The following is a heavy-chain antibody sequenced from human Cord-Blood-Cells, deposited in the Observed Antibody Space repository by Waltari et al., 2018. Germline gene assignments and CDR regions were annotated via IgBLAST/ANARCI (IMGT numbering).Heavy chain of an antibody. Sequence: EVQLVESGGGLVQPGGSLRLSCAASGFTFSSYSMNLVRQAPGKGLEWVSYISSSSSTIYYADSVKGRFTISRDNAKNSLYLQMNSLRDEDTAVYYCARAVSEAYCGGECYWGSYYYYGMDVWGQGTTVTVSS. D-gene: IGHD2-21*01. J-gene: IGHJ6*02. V-gene: IGHV3-48*02. CDR3: ARAVSEAYCGGECYWGSYYYYGMDV. CDR2: ISSSSSTI. CDR1: GFTFSSYS.